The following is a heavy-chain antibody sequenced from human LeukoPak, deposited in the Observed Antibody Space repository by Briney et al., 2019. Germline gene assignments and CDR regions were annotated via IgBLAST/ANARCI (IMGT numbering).Heavy chain of an antibody. CDR2: ISGSGGST. CDR1: GFTFSSYW. V-gene: IGHV3-23*01. Sequence: GGSLRLSCAASGFTFSSYWMSWVRQAPGKGLEWVSAISGSGGSTYYADSVKGRFTISRDNSKNTLYLQMNSLRAEDTAVYYCVKDFRHHDAFDIWGQGTMVTVSS. J-gene: IGHJ3*02. CDR3: VKDFRHHDAFDI.